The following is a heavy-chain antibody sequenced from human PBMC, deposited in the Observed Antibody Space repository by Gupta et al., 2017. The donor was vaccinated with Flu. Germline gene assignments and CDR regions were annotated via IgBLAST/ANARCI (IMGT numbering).Heavy chain of an antibody. D-gene: IGHD3-22*01. CDR1: GFTFRSYG. CDR2: ISYDGSNK. V-gene: IGHV3-30*18. Sequence: SGFTFRSYGMHWVRQAPGKGLEWVAVISYDGSNKYYADSVKGRFTISRDNSKNTLYLQMNSLRAEDTAVYYGAKENYYYDNSGIDYWGQGTLVTVSS. CDR3: AKENYYYDNSGIDY. J-gene: IGHJ4*02.